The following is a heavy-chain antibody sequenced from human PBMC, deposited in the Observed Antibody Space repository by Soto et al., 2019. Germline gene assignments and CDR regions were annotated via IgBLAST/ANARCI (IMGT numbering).Heavy chain of an antibody. D-gene: IGHD6-13*01. Sequence: EVQLVESGGGLVQPGGSLRLSCAASGFTFSSYWMHWVRQAPGKGLVWVSRINSDGSSTSYADSVKGRFTISRDNAKNTLYQQMNGLRAEDTAVYYCARGPPGIAAAGTRFAPWGQGTLVTVSS. CDR1: GFTFSSYW. CDR2: INSDGSST. J-gene: IGHJ5*02. CDR3: ARGPPGIAAAGTRFAP. V-gene: IGHV3-74*01.